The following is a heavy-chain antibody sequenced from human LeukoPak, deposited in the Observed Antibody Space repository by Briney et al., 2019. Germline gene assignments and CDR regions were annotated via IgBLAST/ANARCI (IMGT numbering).Heavy chain of an antibody. CDR3: ARDRGYSTFDY. D-gene: IGHD4-23*01. CDR2: IKEDGSEI. Sequence: PTGGSLRLSCAASAFTFSNYWMSWVRQAPGKGLEWVANIKEDGSEINYVDSVKGRFTISRDNAKNSLYLQMNSLRVDDTAVYYFARDRGYSTFDYWGQGTLVTVSS. CDR1: AFTFSNYW. J-gene: IGHJ4*02. V-gene: IGHV3-7*01.